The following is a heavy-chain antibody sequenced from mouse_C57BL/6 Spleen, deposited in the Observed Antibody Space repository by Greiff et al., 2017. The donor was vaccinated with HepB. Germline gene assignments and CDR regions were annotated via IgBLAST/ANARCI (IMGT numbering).Heavy chain of an antibody. Sequence: VQLQESGAELARPGASVKMSCKASGYTFTSYTMHWVKQRPGKGLEWIGYINPSSGYTKYNQKFKDKATLTADKSSSTAYMQLSSLTSEDSAVYYCARGAYYSNTGGAMDYWGQGTSVTVSS. D-gene: IGHD2-5*01. V-gene: IGHV1-4*01. CDR2: INPSSGYT. CDR3: ARGAYYSNTGGAMDY. J-gene: IGHJ4*01. CDR1: GYTFTSYT.